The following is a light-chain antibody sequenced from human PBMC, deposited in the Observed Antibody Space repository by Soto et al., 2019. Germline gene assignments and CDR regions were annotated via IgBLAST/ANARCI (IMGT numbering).Light chain of an antibody. J-gene: IGKJ5*01. CDR3: QQLFDSPIT. Sequence: EIHLTHAPSFLCPSIGEIVTITFRASQVISTSLAWYQVKPGKAPKLLIYAASTLESGVPSRFSATVSGTEFSLTITSLQPEDFATYYCQQLFDSPITFGQRTRLEIK. V-gene: IGKV1-9*01. CDR1: QVISTS. CDR2: AAS.